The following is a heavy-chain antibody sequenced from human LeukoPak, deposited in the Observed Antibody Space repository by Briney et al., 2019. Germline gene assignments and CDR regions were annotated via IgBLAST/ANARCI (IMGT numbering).Heavy chain of an antibody. J-gene: IGHJ4*02. CDR1: GFTFSGSA. CDR3: TRRGSYGTAGPAQPMVDY. Sequence: GSLRLSCAASGFTFSGSAMHWVRPASGKGLEWVGRIRGKANSYATAYAASVKGRFTISRDDSKNTAYLQMNSLKTEDTAVYYCTRRGSYGTAGPAQPMVDYWGQGTLVTVSS. V-gene: IGHV3-73*01. CDR2: IRGKANSYAT. D-gene: IGHD1-26*01.